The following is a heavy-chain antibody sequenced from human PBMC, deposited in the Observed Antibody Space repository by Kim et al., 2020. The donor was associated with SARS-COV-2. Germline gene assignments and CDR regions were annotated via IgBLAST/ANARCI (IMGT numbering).Heavy chain of an antibody. J-gene: IGHJ5*02. V-gene: IGHV5-51*01. D-gene: IGHD2-21*01. Sequence: YTPSFQGQVTISADKSISTAYLQWSSLKASDTAMYYCARHSIFAINWFDPWGQGTLVTVSS. CDR3: ARHSIFAINWFDP.